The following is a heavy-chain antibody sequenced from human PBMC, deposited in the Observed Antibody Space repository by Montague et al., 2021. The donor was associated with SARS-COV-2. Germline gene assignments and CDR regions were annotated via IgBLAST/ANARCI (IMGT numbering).Heavy chain of an antibody. V-gene: IGHV4-59*08. CDR3: ARHSRRISSSWSERYFDY. D-gene: IGHD6-13*01. J-gene: IGHJ4*02. Sequence: SETLSLTCTVSGRSISSYYWSWIRQPPGKGLEWIGYIYYSGSTNYNPSLKSRVTISVDTSKNQFSLKLSSVTAADTAVYYCARHSRRISSSWSERYFDYWGQGTRVTVSS. CDR2: IYYSGST. CDR1: GRSISSYY.